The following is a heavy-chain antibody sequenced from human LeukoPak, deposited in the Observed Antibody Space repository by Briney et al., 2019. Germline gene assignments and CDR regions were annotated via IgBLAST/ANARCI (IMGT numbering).Heavy chain of an antibody. Sequence: GASVKVSCKASGYTFTGYYLHWVRQAPGQGLEWMGWINPNSGGTYSAQRFQGRVTMTRDTSISTAYMELSRLRSDDTAVYYCASGARVGAYNSIYYFDYWGQGTLVTVSS. D-gene: IGHD5-24*01. CDR3: ASGARVGAYNSIYYFDY. J-gene: IGHJ4*02. CDR1: GYTFTGYY. V-gene: IGHV1-2*02. CDR2: INPNSGGT.